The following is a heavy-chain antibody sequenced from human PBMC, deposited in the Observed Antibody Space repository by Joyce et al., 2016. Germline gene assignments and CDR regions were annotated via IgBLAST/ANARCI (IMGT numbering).Heavy chain of an antibody. CDR2: ISGFNGET. CDR3: ARDTWHNSGGTFFF. Sequence: QIRLVQSGTEVRKPGASVKVSCKTSGYTFTSYGISWLRQAPGQRLEWMGHISGFNGETKYAPKFHGRVTMTIDTSTTTAYMELGSLTSDDTAIYYCARDTWHNSGGTFFFWGQGTLVTVSS. D-gene: IGHD6-19*01. J-gene: IGHJ4*02. V-gene: IGHV1-18*01. CDR1: GYTFTSYG.